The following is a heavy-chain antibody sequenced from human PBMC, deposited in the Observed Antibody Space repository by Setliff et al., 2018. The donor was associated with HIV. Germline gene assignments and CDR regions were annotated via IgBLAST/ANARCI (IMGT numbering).Heavy chain of an antibody. J-gene: IGHJ6*03. CDR3: ARRRSPPSGFYSKYYMDV. V-gene: IGHV4-39*01. Sequence: SETLSLTCTVSGGSISSSRYYWWSWVRQPPGKGPEWIANILYGGNTYYNPSLKSRVSISVDTSKNQFSLKLTSVTAADTAVYYCARRRSPPSGFYSKYYMDVWGKGTTVTVSS. D-gene: IGHD3-22*01. CDR1: GGSISSSRYY. CDR2: ILYGGNT.